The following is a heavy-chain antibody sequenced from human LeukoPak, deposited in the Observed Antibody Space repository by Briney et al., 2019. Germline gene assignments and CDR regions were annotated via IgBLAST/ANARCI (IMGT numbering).Heavy chain of an antibody. D-gene: IGHD7-27*01. V-gene: IGHV3-74*01. Sequence: PGGSLRLSCAASGFTFSSNWMHWVRQAPGKGLVWVSRISGDGSRTDYADSVKGRFTISRDNRKNTLYLQMNSLRAEDTAVYYCARPLGPSVDFGYWGQRTLVTVSS. CDR3: ARPLGPSVDFGY. CDR1: GFTFSSNW. CDR2: ISGDGSRT. J-gene: IGHJ4*02.